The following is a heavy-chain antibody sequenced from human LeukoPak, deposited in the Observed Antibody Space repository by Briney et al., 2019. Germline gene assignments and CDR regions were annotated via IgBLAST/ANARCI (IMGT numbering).Heavy chain of an antibody. CDR1: GGSVNSGSYY. D-gene: IGHD3-10*01. V-gene: IGHV4-61*01. CDR3: ARGSIYYYGSAIFDY. Sequence: SETLSLTCTVSGGSVNSGSYYWSWIRQPPGKGLEWIGYIYYSGSTNYNPSLKSRVTISVDTSKNQFSLKLSSVTAADTAVYYCARGSIYYYGSAIFDYWGQGTLVTVSS. J-gene: IGHJ4*02. CDR2: IYYSGST.